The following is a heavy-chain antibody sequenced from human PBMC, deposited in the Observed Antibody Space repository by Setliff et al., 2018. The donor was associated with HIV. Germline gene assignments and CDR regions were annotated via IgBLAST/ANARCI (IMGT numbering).Heavy chain of an antibody. CDR1: GDSIGYYY. J-gene: IGHJ6*03. D-gene: IGHD6-6*01. Sequence: SSETLSLTCTVSGDSIGYYYWSWIRQPAGRGLEWMGRIHTSGSTNYNPSLTSRVTISVDTSKNQFSLKLSSVTAADTAVYYCASEAWTSYRSSSGYYYYYMDVWGKGTTVTVSS. CDR3: ASEAWTSYRSSSGYYYYYMDV. V-gene: IGHV4-4*07. CDR2: IHTSGST.